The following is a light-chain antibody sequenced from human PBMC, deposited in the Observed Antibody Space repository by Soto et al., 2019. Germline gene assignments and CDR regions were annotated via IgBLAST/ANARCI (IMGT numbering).Light chain of an antibody. Sequence: DIQLTQSPSTLSASVGDRVTITCRASQTISNWLAWYQQRPGKAPQLLISDASRLESGVPSRFSGSGSGTEFTLTISSLQPDDSATYYGQQYKSYSTRTFGQGTKLDIK. CDR1: QTISNW. CDR3: QQYKSYSTRT. V-gene: IGKV1-5*01. CDR2: DAS. J-gene: IGKJ1*01.